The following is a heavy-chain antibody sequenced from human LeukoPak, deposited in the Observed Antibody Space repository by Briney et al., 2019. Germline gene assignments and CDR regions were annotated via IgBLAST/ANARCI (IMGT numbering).Heavy chain of an antibody. D-gene: IGHD3-16*02. CDR2: ISVRGDHT. V-gene: IGHV3-23*01. CDR1: GFTFGAYA. CDR3: ARDGEFLYDYVWGSYREFDY. Sequence: AGGSLRLSCVASGFTFGAYAMRWVRLAPGKGLEWVSSISVRGDHTYYADSVKGRFTISRDDSKNTLYLQMNSLRAEDTAVYYCARDGEFLYDYVWGSYREFDYWGQGTLVTVSS. J-gene: IGHJ4*02.